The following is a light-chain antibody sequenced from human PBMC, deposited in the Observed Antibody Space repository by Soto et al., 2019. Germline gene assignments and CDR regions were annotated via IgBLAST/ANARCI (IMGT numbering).Light chain of an antibody. Sequence: QSVLTQPPSVSGAPGQRVTISCTGSSSNIGAGYDVHWYQQLPGTAPKLLIYGNSNRPSGVPDRFSGSKSGISASLAITGLQAEDEADYYCQSYDSSLRGRVFGGGTKLTVL. CDR2: GNS. V-gene: IGLV1-40*01. CDR3: QSYDSSLRGRV. CDR1: SSNIGAGYD. J-gene: IGLJ3*02.